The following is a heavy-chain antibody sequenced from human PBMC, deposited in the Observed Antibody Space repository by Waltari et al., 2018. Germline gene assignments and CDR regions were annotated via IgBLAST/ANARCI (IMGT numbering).Heavy chain of an antibody. J-gene: IGHJ3*02. V-gene: IGHV1-69*14. CDR3: ARDPGLRLMGAFDI. CDR1: GGTFSSYA. D-gene: IGHD5-12*01. CDR2: IIPIFGTA. Sequence: QVQLVQSGAEVKKPGSSVKVSCKASGGTFSSYAISWVRQAPGQGLEWMGGIIPIFGTANYAQKFQGRGTITADKSTSTAYMELSSLRSEDTAVYYCARDPGLRLMGAFDIWGQGTMVTVSS.